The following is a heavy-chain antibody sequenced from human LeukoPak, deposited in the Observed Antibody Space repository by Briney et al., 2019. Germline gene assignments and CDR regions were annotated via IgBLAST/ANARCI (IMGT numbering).Heavy chain of an antibody. CDR3: ARGPYDILTGYYRLYFDY. CDR1: GYTFTGYY. CDR2: INPNSGGT. D-gene: IGHD3-9*01. Sequence: ASVKVSCKASGYTFTGYYMHWVRQAPGQGLEWMGWINPNSGGTNYAQKFQGRVTMTRDTSISTAYMELSRLRSDDTVVYYCARGPYDILTGYYRLYFDYWGQGTLVTVSS. V-gene: IGHV1-2*02. J-gene: IGHJ4*02.